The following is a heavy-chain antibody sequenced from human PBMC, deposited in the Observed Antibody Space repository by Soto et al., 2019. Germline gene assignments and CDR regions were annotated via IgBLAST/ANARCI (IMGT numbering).Heavy chain of an antibody. CDR2: IWYDGSNK. J-gene: IGHJ4*02. CDR1: GLTFSSYG. CDR3: AKDLRSLGLDY. Sequence: GGSLRLSCAASGLTFSSYGMHWVRQAPGKGLEWVAVIWYDGSNKYYADSVKGRFTISRDNSKNTLYLQMNSLRAEDTAVYYCAKDLRSLGLDYWGQGTLVTVSS. V-gene: IGHV3-30*02. D-gene: IGHD6-6*01.